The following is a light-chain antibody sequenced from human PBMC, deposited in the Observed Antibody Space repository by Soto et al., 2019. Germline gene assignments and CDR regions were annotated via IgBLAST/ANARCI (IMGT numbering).Light chain of an antibody. CDR3: QQYYSTPPT. Sequence: DIVMTQSPDSLALSLGERATINCKSSQSVLYSANNKNYLGWYQQRAGRPPKLLIYWASARESGVPDRFSGSGSGTDFTLTISSLQAEDVAIYYCQQYYSTPPTFGQGTKVEIK. J-gene: IGKJ1*01. CDR1: QSVLYSANNKNY. CDR2: WAS. V-gene: IGKV4-1*01.